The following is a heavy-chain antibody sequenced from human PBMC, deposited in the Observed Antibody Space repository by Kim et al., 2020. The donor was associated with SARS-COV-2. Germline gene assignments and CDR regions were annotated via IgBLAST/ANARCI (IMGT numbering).Heavy chain of an antibody. CDR1: GGSISSYY. Sequence: SETLSLTCTVSGGSISSYYWSWIRQPPGKGLEWIGYIYYSGSTNNSPSLKSRVTISIDTSKNQFSLRLSSVTAADTAVYYCARGALGPNYYYGMDVWGQG. CDR3: ARGALGPNYYYGMDV. J-gene: IGHJ6*02. D-gene: IGHD7-27*01. CDR2: IYYSGST. V-gene: IGHV4-59*01.